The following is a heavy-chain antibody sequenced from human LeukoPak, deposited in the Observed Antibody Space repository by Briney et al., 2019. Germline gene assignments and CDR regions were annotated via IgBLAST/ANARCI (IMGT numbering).Heavy chain of an antibody. CDR1: GGSINSYY. D-gene: IGHD3-3*02. Sequence: SETLSLTCTVSGGSINSYYWSWIRQPPGKGLEWVGYIFYSGSTNYNPSLKSRVTISVDTSKNQFSLNLRSATVADTAVYYCARHFPIRSYWYFDLWGRGTLVTVSS. CDR2: IFYSGST. CDR3: ARHFPIRSYWYFDL. J-gene: IGHJ2*01. V-gene: IGHV4-59*01.